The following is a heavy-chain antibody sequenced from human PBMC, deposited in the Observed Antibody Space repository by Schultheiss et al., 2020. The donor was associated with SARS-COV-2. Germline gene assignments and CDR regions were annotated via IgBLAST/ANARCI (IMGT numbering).Heavy chain of an antibody. D-gene: IGHD2-2*02. J-gene: IGHJ3*02. CDR3: VSPAAIQHDAFDI. CDR2: VSYDGGNK. Sequence: GGSLRLSCIASEFTFSSFAMHWVRQAPGKGLEWVAVVSYDGGNKYYADSVKGRFTISRDNSKNTLYLQMNSLRAEDTAIYYCVSPAAIQHDAFDIWGQGTMVTVSS. V-gene: IGHV3-30*04. CDR1: EFTFSSFA.